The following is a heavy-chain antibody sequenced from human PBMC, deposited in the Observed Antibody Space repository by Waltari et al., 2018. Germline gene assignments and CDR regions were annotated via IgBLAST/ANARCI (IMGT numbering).Heavy chain of an antibody. Sequence: EVQLVESGGGLVQLGGSLRLSCAASGFPFSTYWLPWVRQVPGKGLVGVSRIKRDGSHISYADSVKGRFTISRDNAKNTLYLQTNSLRGEDTAVYYCARGLGDYWGQGTLVTVSS. J-gene: IGHJ4*02. D-gene: IGHD3-16*01. CDR1: GFPFSTYW. CDR2: IKRDGSHI. CDR3: ARGLGDY. V-gene: IGHV3-74*01.